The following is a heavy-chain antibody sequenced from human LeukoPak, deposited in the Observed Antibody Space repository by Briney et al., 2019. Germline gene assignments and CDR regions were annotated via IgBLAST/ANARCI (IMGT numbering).Heavy chain of an antibody. CDR1: GFTFSSYA. J-gene: IGHJ5*02. CDR3: ARDYMMVNWFDP. D-gene: IGHD2-8*01. CDR2: ISYDGSNK. Sequence: PGRSLRLSCAASGFTFSSYAMHWVRQAPGKGLEWVAVISYDGSNKYYADSVKGRFTISRDNSKNTLYLQMNSLRAEDTAVYYCARDYMMVNWFDPWGQGTLVTVSS. V-gene: IGHV3-30-3*01.